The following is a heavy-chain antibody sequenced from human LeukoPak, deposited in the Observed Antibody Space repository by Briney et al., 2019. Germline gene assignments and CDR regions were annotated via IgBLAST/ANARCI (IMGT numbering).Heavy chain of an antibody. CDR2: VNRDGSET. CDR3: ARNNGMDV. Sequence: GSLRLSCAASGFALSSHWMAWVRQVPGRGPEWVANVNRDGSETYYLDSVKGRFTISKDNAKNSLYLQMNSLRAEDTALYHCARNNGMDVWGQGTTVIVSS. CDR1: GFALSSHW. V-gene: IGHV3-7*03. J-gene: IGHJ6*02.